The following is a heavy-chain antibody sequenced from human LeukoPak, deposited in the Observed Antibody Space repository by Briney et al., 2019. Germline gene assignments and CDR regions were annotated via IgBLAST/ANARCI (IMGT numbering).Heavy chain of an antibody. CDR2: ITPILGTA. V-gene: IGHV1-69*01. Sequence: GASVKVSCKASGGTFSSYAISWVRQAPGQGLEWMGGITPILGTANYAQKFQGRVTITADESTSTAYMELSSLRAEDTAVFYCARDQYDTWSRRGNFDSWGQGTLVIVSS. D-gene: IGHD3-3*01. CDR3: ARDQYDTWSRRGNFDS. CDR1: GGTFSSYA. J-gene: IGHJ4*02.